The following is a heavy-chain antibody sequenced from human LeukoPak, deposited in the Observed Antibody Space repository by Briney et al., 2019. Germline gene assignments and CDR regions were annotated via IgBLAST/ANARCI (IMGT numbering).Heavy chain of an antibody. V-gene: IGHV3-74*01. J-gene: IGHJ1*01. CDR3: ARVSGPGLDEYFHL. CDR1: GFTLSGAS. D-gene: IGHD3-10*01. Sequence: GGSLRLSCAASGFTLSGASMHWVRHAPGKGLVWVSRINPDGTDTRYADSVKGRFTISRDDAKNTLYLHMNSLRAEDTAVYYCARVSGPGLDEYFHLWGQGTLVTVSS. CDR2: INPDGTDT.